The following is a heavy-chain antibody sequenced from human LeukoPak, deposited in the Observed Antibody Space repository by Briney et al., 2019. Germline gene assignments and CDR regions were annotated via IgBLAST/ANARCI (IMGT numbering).Heavy chain of an antibody. D-gene: IGHD6-19*01. CDR3: ARVPVAGTPYFDY. CDR1: GFTFSSYA. V-gene: IGHV3-30-3*01. J-gene: IGHJ4*02. CDR2: ISYDGSNK. Sequence: PGRSLRLSYAASGFTFSSYAMHWVRQAPGKGLEWVAVISYDGSNKYYADSVKGRFTISRDNSKNTLYLQMNSLRAEDTAVYYCARVPVAGTPYFDYWGQGTLVTVSS.